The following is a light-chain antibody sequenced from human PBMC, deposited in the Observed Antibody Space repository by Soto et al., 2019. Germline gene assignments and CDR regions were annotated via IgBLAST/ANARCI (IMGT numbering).Light chain of an antibody. V-gene: IGKV1-39*01. CDR2: AAF. J-gene: IGKJ5*01. CDR3: QQSFSVPFT. CDR1: QGLSSY. Sequence: DIDMNHSLSSLSASLVERVTIACRASQGLSSYLAWYQQKPGKAPNLLIYAAFTLQSGVPSRFSGSGSATDFSLTISSLQPEDFATYFCQQSFSVPFTFGPGTRLEI.